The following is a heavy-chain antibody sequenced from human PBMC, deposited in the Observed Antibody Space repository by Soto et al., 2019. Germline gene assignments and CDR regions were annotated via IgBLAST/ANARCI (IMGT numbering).Heavy chain of an antibody. D-gene: IGHD3-22*01. Sequence: GGSLRLSCAASGFMFSVYTMNWVRQAPGQGLEWISSINSDSSSIYHADSVKGRFTISRDNAKNSVDLQMNSLRDEDTAVYYCARSYYHDSSAYYYDYWGQGALVTVSS. CDR2: INSDSSSI. V-gene: IGHV3-48*02. CDR3: ARSYYHDSSAYYYDY. J-gene: IGHJ4*02. CDR1: GFMFSVYT.